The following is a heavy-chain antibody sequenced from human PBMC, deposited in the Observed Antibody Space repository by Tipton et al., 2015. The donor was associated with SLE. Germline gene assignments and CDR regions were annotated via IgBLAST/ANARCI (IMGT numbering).Heavy chain of an antibody. CDR2: MYHSGST. Sequence: TLSFTCTVSGGSISSRYWSWIRQAPGKGLEWIGYMYHSGSTKYNPSLQSRVTMSVDTSKNHFSLKLSSVTAADTAVYYCARHDTNYGRNWFDPWGQGTLVTVSS. J-gene: IGHJ5*02. CDR1: GGSISSRY. D-gene: IGHD2-8*01. CDR3: ARHDTNYGRNWFDP. V-gene: IGHV4-59*08.